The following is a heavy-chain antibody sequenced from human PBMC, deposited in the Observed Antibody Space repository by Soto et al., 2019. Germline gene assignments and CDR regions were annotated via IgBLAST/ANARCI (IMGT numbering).Heavy chain of an antibody. V-gene: IGHV3-49*03. J-gene: IGHJ3*02. CDR3: ATNRNYIVFLPDI. Sequence: PGGSLRLSCAASGFTFDDYTVNWFRQAPGKGLEWVAFIRSKAFREATHFAASVKGRFTLSRDDSKSIVYLQMNSLKTDDTALYFCATNRNYIVFLPDIWGQGTLVTVSS. CDR2: IRSKAFREAT. CDR1: GFTFDDYT. D-gene: IGHD1-7*01.